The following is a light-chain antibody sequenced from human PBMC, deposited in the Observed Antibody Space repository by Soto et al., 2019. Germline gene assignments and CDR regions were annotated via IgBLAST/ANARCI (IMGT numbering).Light chain of an antibody. Sequence: QAVVTQPPSVSGAPGQRVTISCTGSSSNIGAGYDVHWYQQLPGTAPKLLIYGNSNRPSGVPDRFSGSKSGTSASLAITGLQAEDEADYYCQSYDSSLSEGVFGTGTKVTVL. CDR3: QSYDSSLSEGV. CDR1: SSNIGAGYD. CDR2: GNS. V-gene: IGLV1-40*01. J-gene: IGLJ1*01.